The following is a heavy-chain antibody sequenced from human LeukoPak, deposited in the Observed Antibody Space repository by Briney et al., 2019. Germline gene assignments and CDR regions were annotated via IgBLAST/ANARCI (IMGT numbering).Heavy chain of an antibody. D-gene: IGHD3-10*01. CDR2: IKEVGNEK. CDR1: EFTFSSYS. CDR3: AREGYYGSGSYSHDY. Sequence: GGSLRLSCAASEFTFSSYSMNWVRQAPGKGLEWVANIKEVGNEKYYVDSVKGRFTISRDNAKSSLHLQMNSLRAEDTAVYYCAREGYYGSGSYSHDYWGQGTLVTVSS. V-gene: IGHV3-7*01. J-gene: IGHJ4*02.